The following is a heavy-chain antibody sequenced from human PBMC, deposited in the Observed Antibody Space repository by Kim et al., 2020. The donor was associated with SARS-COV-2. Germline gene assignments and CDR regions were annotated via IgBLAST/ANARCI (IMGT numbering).Heavy chain of an antibody. D-gene: IGHD1-20*01. CDR1: GFTLSSNY. J-gene: IGHJ4*02. V-gene: IGHV3-53*01. Sequence: GGSLRLSCAASGFTLSSNYMSWVRQAPGKGLEWVSTIYRGGSTYYADSVKGRFTISRDDSKNTLFLQMNSLRAEDTAVYYCAKEGHNWNDVSPFWGQGTLVTVSS. CDR2: IYRGGST. CDR3: AKEGHNWNDVSPF.